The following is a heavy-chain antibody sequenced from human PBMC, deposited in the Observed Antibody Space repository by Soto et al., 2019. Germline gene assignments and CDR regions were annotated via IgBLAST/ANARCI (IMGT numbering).Heavy chain of an antibody. CDR3: ARREIQGPIDY. CDR1: GGSISSSNW. J-gene: IGHJ4*02. D-gene: IGHD1-26*01. CDR2: IYYSGTT. V-gene: IGHV4-28*01. Sequence: PSETLSLTCAVSGGSISSSNWWGWIRQPLGKGLEWIGYIYYSGTTYYNPSLKSRVTMSVDTSKNQFSLKLTSVTAVDTAVYYCARREIQGPIDYWGQGTLVNVSS.